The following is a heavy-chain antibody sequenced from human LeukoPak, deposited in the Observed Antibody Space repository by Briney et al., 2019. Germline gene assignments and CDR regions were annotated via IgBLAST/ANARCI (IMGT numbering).Heavy chain of an antibody. CDR1: GGSISSSSYY. Sequence: SETLSLTCTVSGGSISSSSYYRGWIRQPPGKGLEWIGSIYYSGSTYYNPSLKSRVTISVDASKNQFSLKLSSVTAADTAVYYCARQYTYYDSSGYFDYWGQGTLVTVSS. CDR2: IYYSGST. J-gene: IGHJ4*02. V-gene: IGHV4-39*01. D-gene: IGHD3-22*01. CDR3: ARQYTYYDSSGYFDY.